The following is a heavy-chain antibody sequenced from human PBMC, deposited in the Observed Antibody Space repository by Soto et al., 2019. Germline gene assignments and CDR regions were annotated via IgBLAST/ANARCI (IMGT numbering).Heavy chain of an antibody. J-gene: IGHJ6*02. Sequence: GGSLRLSCAASGFTFSSYAMHWVRQAPGKGLEWVAVISYDGSNKYYADSVKGRFTISRDNSKNTLYLQMNSLRAEDTAVYYCARINTQITIPSGMDVWGQGTTVTVSS. CDR3: ARINTQITIPSGMDV. D-gene: IGHD3-3*01. CDR1: GFTFSSYA. V-gene: IGHV3-30-3*01. CDR2: ISYDGSNK.